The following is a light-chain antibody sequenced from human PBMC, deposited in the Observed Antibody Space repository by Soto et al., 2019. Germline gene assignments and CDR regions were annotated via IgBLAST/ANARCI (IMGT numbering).Light chain of an antibody. J-gene: IGKJ2*01. CDR1: QNIFTY. CDR3: QHSYSSTT. CDR2: TTS. V-gene: IGKV1-39*01. Sequence: DIPVTQSPSSLSASVGDRVTITCRASQNIFTYLNWYQQRPGKSPNLLIYTTSNLQSGGPSRFSGSGSGTDFTLIISSLQPDDFATYYCQHSYSSTTFGRGTKVEIK.